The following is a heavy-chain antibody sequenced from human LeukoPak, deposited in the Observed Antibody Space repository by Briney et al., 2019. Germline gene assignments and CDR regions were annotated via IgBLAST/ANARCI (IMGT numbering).Heavy chain of an antibody. CDR1: AFIFSGHW. V-gene: IGHV3-7*03. CDR2: IKEDGSER. Sequence: GGSLRLSCEGSAFIFSGHWVNWVRQTPGKGLEWVASIKEDGSERQYVDSVKGRFSISRDNTKGSLFLQLNSLRAEDTAVYYCARDHGRYCSGGSCYFGGFFEYWGQGTLGTVSS. J-gene: IGHJ4*02. D-gene: IGHD2-15*01. CDR3: ARDHGRYCSGGSCYFGGFFEY.